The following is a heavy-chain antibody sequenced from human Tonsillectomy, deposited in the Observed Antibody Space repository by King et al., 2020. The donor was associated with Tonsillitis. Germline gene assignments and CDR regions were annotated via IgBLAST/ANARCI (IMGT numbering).Heavy chain of an antibody. D-gene: IGHD2-2*01. CDR2: ISGGDGST. Sequence: VQLVESGGGLVQPGGSLRLSCAAAVFTFSSYAMSWVRQAPGKGLEWVSAISGGDGSTYYTDSVKGRFTISRDNSKNTLYLQMSSLRVEDTAIYYCARSYCRGTSCYSPFDYWGQGTLVTVSS. CDR3: ARSYCRGTSCYSPFDY. CDR1: VFTFSSYA. J-gene: IGHJ4*02. V-gene: IGHV3-23*04.